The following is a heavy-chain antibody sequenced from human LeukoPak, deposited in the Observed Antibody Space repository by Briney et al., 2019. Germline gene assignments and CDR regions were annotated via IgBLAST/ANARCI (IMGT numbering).Heavy chain of an antibody. D-gene: IGHD5-18*01. CDR3: TRGPIHLWLHDGMDV. CDR2: IRSKAYRGTT. Sequence: GGSLRLSCTASGFTFGDHAMSWVRQAPGKGLEWVGFIRSKAYRGTTEYAASVKGRFTISRDDSTSIAYLQMNSLETEDTAVYYCTRGPIHLWLHDGMDVWGQGTTVIVSS. J-gene: IGHJ6*02. CDR1: GFTFGDHA. V-gene: IGHV3-49*04.